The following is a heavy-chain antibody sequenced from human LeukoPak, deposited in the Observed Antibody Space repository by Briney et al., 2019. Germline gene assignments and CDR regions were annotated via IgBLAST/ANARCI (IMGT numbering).Heavy chain of an antibody. V-gene: IGHV4-31*03. CDR2: IYYSGST. J-gene: IGHJ3*02. CDR1: GGSISSGGYY. CDR3: AREWSYYHSSGNRPDGNRPDAFDI. D-gene: IGHD3-22*01. Sequence: PSETLSLTCSVSGGSISSGGYYWNWIRQHPGKGLEWIGYIYYSGSTYYNPSLKSRVTISVDTSKNQFSLKLSSVTAADTAVYHCAREWSYYHSSGNRPDGNRPDAFDIWGHGTMVIVSS.